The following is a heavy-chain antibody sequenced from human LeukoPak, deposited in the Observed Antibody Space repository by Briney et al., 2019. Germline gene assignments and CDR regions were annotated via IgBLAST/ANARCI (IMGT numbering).Heavy chain of an antibody. CDR2: IGSDGRST. CDR1: GFTFNTYA. CDR3: ARLSSSGWRNFDY. V-gene: IGHV3-64*01. Sequence: PGGSLRLSCAASGFTFNTYAIYWVRQAPGKGLECVSGIGSDGRSTYYANSVKGRFTISRDNSENTVYLQVGSLRGEDMAVYYCARLSSSGWRNFDYWGQGTLVTVSS. D-gene: IGHD6-19*01. J-gene: IGHJ4*02.